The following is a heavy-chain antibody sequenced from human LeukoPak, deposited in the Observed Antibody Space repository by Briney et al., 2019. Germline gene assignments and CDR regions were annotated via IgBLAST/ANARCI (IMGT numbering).Heavy chain of an antibody. CDR1: GFTFNDYY. D-gene: IGHD3-10*01. V-gene: IGHV3-11*01. CDR2: ISSSGSTI. CDR3: ASYPSFGELFYYYYGMDV. Sequence: PGGSLRLSCAASGFTFNDYYMSWIRQAPGRGLEWGSYISSSGSTIYYADAVKGRFTISRDNAKNSLYLQMNSLRDEDTAGYYCASYPSFGELFYYYYGMDVWGQGTTVTVSS. J-gene: IGHJ6*02.